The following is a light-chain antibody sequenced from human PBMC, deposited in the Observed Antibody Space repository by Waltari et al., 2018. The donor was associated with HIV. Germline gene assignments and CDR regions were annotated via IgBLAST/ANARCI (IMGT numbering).Light chain of an antibody. CDR1: NGDISDYNS. Sequence: QSALTQSPSASGSPGQSVNISCTGANGDISDYNSVSWYQQHSYRPPKRIIFEVTKRPSGVPDRFSGSKSGNTASLFVSELQPEDEATYFCSSFAGTHKLFGGGTKLTVL. CDR3: SSFAGTHKL. CDR2: EVT. V-gene: IGLV2-8*01. J-gene: IGLJ2*01.